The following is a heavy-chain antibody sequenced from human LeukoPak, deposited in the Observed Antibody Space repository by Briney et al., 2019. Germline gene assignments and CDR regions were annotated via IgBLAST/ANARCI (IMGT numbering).Heavy chain of an antibody. D-gene: IGHD4-17*01. J-gene: IGHJ4*02. CDR1: GYSFTGYY. V-gene: IGHV1-2*02. Sequence: ASVTVSCKASGYSFTGYYMHWVRQAPGQGLEWMGWINPNSGGTNYAQKFQGRVTMTRDTSISTAYMDLSRLRSDDTAVYYCARDAGVPTVPFDYWGQGTLVTVSS. CDR3: ARDAGVPTVPFDY. CDR2: INPNSGGT.